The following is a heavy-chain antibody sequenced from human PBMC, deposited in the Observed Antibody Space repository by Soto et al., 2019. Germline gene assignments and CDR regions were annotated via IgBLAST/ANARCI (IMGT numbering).Heavy chain of an antibody. D-gene: IGHD6-25*01. CDR2: IRSKAYGGTT. CDR1: GFTFGDYL. J-gene: IGHJ6*02. V-gene: IGHV3-49*04. Sequence: SLRLSCTASGFTFGDYLMTWVRQAPGKGLEWVGHIRSKAYGGTTEYAASVQGRFTISRDDSKSVAYLQLNSLKIEDTAMYYCTRRKGGHYYGMDVWGQGTTVTVS. CDR3: TRRKGGHYYGMDV.